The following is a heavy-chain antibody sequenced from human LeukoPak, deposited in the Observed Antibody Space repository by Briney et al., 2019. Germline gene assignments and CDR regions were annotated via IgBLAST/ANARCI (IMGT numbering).Heavy chain of an antibody. V-gene: IGHV3-53*01. Sequence: PGGSLRLSCAASGLTVSSSYVSWVRQAPGKGPEWVSIIYSDGSTYYADSVKGRFTISRDNSKNTLCLQMNSLRAEDTAVYYCANLDIVTTIGSFFLWGQGTLVTVSS. J-gene: IGHJ4*02. CDR3: ANLDIVTTIGSFFL. CDR2: IYSDGST. D-gene: IGHD5-12*01. CDR1: GLTVSSSY.